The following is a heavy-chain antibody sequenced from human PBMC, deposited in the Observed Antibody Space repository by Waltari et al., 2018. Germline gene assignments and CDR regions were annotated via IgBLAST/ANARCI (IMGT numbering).Heavy chain of an antibody. CDR2: TNKEGGGT. V-gene: IGHV3-74*01. CDR1: GFGFSNYW. Sequence: EVQLVESGGGLVQTGGSLRLSCAASGFGFSNYWMDWVRQVPGKGLVGVERTNKEGGGTAYADFVEGRLTISRDNAKSTLHLQMTSLTAEDTAVYYCVREKDLGGTCVFDFWGRGTLVTVSS. D-gene: IGHD1-26*01. CDR3: VREKDLGGTCVFDF. J-gene: IGHJ4*02.